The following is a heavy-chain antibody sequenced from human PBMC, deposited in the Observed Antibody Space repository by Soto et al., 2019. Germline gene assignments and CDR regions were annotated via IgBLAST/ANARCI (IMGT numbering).Heavy chain of an antibody. V-gene: IGHV3-30*18. CDR2: VSYDGSRK. CDR1: GFTFSTYG. CDR3: DKDLHDDSDGYHYGPDF. J-gene: IGHJ4*02. D-gene: IGHD4-17*01. Sequence: GGYLRLSCAASGFTFSTYGMHWVRQAPGKGLEWVAIVSYDGSRKHYVDSVKGRFAISRDNSMNTLYLQLNSLRPEDTAMYYCDKDLHDDSDGYHYGPDFWGQGTLVTVSS.